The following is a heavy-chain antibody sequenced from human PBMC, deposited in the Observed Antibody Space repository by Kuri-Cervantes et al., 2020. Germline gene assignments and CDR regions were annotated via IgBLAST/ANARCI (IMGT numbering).Heavy chain of an antibody. V-gene: IGHV3-7*01. CDR1: GFTFSSYW. D-gene: IGHD3-22*01. CDR2: IKQDGSEK. Sequence: GGSLRLSCAASGFTFSSYWMSWVRQAPGKGLEWVANIKQDGSEKYYVDSVKGRFTISRDNAKNSLYLQMNSLRAEDTAVYYCARKFRNYYDTPYCYYGMDVWGQGTTVTVSS. CDR3: ARKFRNYYDTPYCYYGMDV. J-gene: IGHJ6*02.